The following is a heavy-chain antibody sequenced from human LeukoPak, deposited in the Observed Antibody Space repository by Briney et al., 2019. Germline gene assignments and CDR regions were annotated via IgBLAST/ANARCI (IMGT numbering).Heavy chain of an antibody. CDR1: GFTFSNYS. CDR2: ISSSSSYI. J-gene: IGHJ5*02. Sequence: GGSLRLSCAASGFTFSNYSMNWVRQAPGKGLEWVSSISSSSSYIYYADSVKGRFTISRDNAKNSLYLQMNSLRAEDTAVYYCARDHCSSTSCPPWGQGTLVTVSS. V-gene: IGHV3-21*01. D-gene: IGHD2-2*01. CDR3: ARDHCSSTSCPP.